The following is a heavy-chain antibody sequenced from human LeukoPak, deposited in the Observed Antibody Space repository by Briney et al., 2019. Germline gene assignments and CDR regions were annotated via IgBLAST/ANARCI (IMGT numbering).Heavy chain of an antibody. D-gene: IGHD3-10*01. CDR2: ISSNGGST. CDR1: GFTFSSYA. Sequence: GGSLRLSCSASGFTFSSYAMHWVRQAPGKGLEYVSAISSNGGSTYYADSVKGRFTISRDNSKNTLYLQVSSLRAEDTAVYYCVKGSDYYGSGSSNDYWGQGTLVTVSS. J-gene: IGHJ4*02. CDR3: VKGSDYYGSGSSNDY. V-gene: IGHV3-64D*09.